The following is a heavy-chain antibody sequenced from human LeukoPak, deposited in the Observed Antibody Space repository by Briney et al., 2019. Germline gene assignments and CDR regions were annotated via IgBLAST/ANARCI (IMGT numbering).Heavy chain of an antibody. Sequence: ASVKVSCKASGYTFTGYYMHWVRQAPGQGLEWMGWINLNSGGTNYAQKFQGRVTMTRDTSISTAYMELSRLRSDDTAVYYCARDRGSLWFGELSSYYFDYWGQGTLVTVSS. CDR2: INLNSGGT. D-gene: IGHD3-10*01. CDR3: ARDRGSLWFGELSSYYFDY. V-gene: IGHV1-2*02. J-gene: IGHJ4*02. CDR1: GYTFTGYY.